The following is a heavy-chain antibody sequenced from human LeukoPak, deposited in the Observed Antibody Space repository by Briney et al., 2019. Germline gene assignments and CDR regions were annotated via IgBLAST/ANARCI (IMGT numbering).Heavy chain of an antibody. CDR1: GGSISSYY. CDR3: ARHGGSWTFDS. J-gene: IGHJ4*02. Sequence: SETLSLTCTVSGGSISSYYWSWIRQPPGKGLEWIGYIYSSGNAIYNPSPESRVSISIDTSKNQFSLKLSSVTAAHTAAYYCARHGGSWTFDSWGQGTLVTVSS. D-gene: IGHD6-13*01. V-gene: IGHV4-59*08. CDR2: IYSSGNA.